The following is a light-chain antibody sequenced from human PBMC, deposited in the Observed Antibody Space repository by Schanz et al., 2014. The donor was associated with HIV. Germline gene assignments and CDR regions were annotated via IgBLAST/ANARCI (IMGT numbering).Light chain of an antibody. CDR1: SGSIASSY. V-gene: IGLV6-57*04. CDR3: QSSDSFNPKV. J-gene: IGLJ3*02. CDR2: ENN. Sequence: NFMLTQPHSVSASPGKTVIIPCTRSSGSIASSYVQWYQQRPDSAPTLVIFENNERPSGVPDRFSGSLDISSNSASLTISGLKTEDEADYYCQSSDSFNPKVFGGGTKLTVL.